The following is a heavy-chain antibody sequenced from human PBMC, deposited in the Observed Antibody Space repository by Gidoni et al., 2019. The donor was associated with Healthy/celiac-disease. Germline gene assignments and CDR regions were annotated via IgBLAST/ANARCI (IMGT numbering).Heavy chain of an antibody. D-gene: IGHD6-6*01. Sequence: EVQLVESGGGMVQPGGSRRIYCEATEFTLSSYWIRWVLQAPGKGLEWVANIQQDGSEKYYVDSVKGRFTISRDNAKNSLYLQMNSLRAEDTAVYYCARGSNSSSGFRHFDYWGQGTLVTVSS. V-gene: IGHV3-7*03. CDR1: EFTLSSYW. CDR3: ARGSNSSSGFRHFDY. CDR2: IQQDGSEK. J-gene: IGHJ4*02.